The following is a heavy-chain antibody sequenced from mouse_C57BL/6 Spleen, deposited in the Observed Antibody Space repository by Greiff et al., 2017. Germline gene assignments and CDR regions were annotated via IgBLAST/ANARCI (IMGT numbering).Heavy chain of an antibody. V-gene: IGHV1-18*01. CDR3: ARLGNWDEGFDY. CDR2: INPNNGGT. D-gene: IGHD4-1*01. J-gene: IGHJ2*01. Sequence: EVKLMESGPELVKPGASVKIPCKASGYTFTDYNMDWVKQSHGKSLEWIGDINPNNGGTIYNQKFKGKATLTVDKSSSTAYMELRSLTSEDTAVYYGARLGNWDEGFDYWGQGTTLTVSS. CDR1: GYTFTDYN.